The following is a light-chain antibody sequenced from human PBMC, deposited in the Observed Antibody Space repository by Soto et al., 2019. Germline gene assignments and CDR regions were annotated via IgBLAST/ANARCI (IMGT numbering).Light chain of an antibody. CDR3: QQYGSSLRT. J-gene: IGKJ1*01. Sequence: EIVLTQSPGTLSLSPGERASLSCRASQSVSSTYLAWYQQKPGQAPRLLIYATSTRATGIPDRFSGSGSGKVFYLGISRLEPDDFEAHCCQQYGSSLRTFAQGTQVPIK. V-gene: IGKV3-20*01. CDR1: QSVSSTY. CDR2: ATS.